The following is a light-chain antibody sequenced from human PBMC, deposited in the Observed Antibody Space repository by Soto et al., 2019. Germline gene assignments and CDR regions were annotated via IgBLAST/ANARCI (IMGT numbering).Light chain of an antibody. CDR2: GVT. V-gene: IGLV2-8*01. CDR1: SSDVGLYDY. Sequence: QSALTQPPSASGSPGQSVTISCTSTSSDVGLYDYVSWYQPHPGKVPIRLIYGVTQRPAGVPDRFSGPKSGNTASLTVSGLQSEDEATYYLSSYGGDTNCVFGTGTKVTVL. J-gene: IGLJ1*01. CDR3: SSYGGDTNCV.